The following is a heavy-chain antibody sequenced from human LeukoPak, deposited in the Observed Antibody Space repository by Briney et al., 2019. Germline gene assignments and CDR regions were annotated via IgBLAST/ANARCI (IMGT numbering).Heavy chain of an antibody. CDR2: ISGSGAHT. J-gene: IGHJ4*02. Sequence: GGSLRLSCAASGFIFNSYAMNWVRHAPGKGLEWVSSISGSGAHTHYADSVKGRFTISRDNSKNTLYLQMNSLRAEDTAVYYCAKVGCHDSSRYYDYWGQGTLVTVSS. D-gene: IGHD3-22*01. CDR1: GFIFNSYA. CDR3: AKVGCHDSSRYYDY. V-gene: IGHV3-23*01.